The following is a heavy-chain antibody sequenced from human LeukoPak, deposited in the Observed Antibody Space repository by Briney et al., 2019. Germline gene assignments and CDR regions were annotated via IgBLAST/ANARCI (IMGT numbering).Heavy chain of an antibody. CDR2: IIPIFGTA. D-gene: IGHD2-21*01. V-gene: IGHV1-69*01. J-gene: IGHJ4*02. CDR1: GGTFSSYA. CDR3: ASPRFLGY. Sequence: ASVKVSCKASGGTFSSYAISWVRQGPGQGLEWMGGIIPIFGTADYAQKFQGRVTITADESTSTAYMELSRLRSVDTAVYYCASPRFLGYWGQGTLVTVSS.